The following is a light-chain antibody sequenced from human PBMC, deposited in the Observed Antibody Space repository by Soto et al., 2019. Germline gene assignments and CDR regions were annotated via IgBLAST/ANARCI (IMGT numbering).Light chain of an antibody. J-gene: IGKJ1*01. CDR2: GAS. Sequence: EIVMTQSPATLSVSPGERATLSCRASQSVSSNLAWYHQKPGQAPRLLIYGASTRATGIPARFSGSGSGTEFTLTISGLQSEDFAVYYCQHRTFGQGTKVEIK. V-gene: IGKV3-15*01. CDR3: QHRT. CDR1: QSVSSN.